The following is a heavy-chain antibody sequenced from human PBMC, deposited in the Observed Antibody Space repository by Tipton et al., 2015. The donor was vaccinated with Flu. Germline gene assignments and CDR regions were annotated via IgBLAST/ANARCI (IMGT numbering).Heavy chain of an antibody. CDR1: GGSFSGYY. CDR2: INHSGST. D-gene: IGHD3-22*01. J-gene: IGHJ3*02. CDR3: AKGYYDSSGSIPSFGAFDI. V-gene: IGHV4-34*01. Sequence: TLSLTCAVYGGSFSGYYWSWIRQPPGKGLEWIGEINHSGSTNYNPSLKSRVTISVDTSKNQFSLKLSSVTAADTAVYYCAKGYYDSSGSIPSFGAFDIWGQGTMVTVSS.